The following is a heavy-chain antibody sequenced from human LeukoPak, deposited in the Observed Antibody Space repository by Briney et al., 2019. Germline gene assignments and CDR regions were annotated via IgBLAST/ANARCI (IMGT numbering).Heavy chain of an antibody. Sequence: GGSLRLSCAASGFTFSSYAMSWVRQAPGKGLEWVSAISGSGGSTYYADSVKGRFTISRDNSKNTLYLQVNSLRVEDTAVYYCAKDMSSGYYRYYFDYWGQGTLVTVSS. D-gene: IGHD3-22*01. CDR3: AKDMSSGYYRYYFDY. CDR1: GFTFSSYA. CDR2: ISGSGGST. J-gene: IGHJ4*02. V-gene: IGHV3-23*01.